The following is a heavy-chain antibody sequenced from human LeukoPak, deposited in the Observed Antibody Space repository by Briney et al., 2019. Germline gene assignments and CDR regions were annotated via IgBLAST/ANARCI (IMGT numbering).Heavy chain of an antibody. CDR1: GFTFDDYT. CDR3: AKGAAVAGTGEGEYYFDY. J-gene: IGHJ4*02. D-gene: IGHD6-19*01. V-gene: IGHV3-43*01. Sequence: PGGSLRLSCAASGFTFDDYTMHWVRQAPGKGLEWVSLISWDGGSTYYADSVKGRFTISRDNSKNSLYLQMNSLRTEDTALYYCAKGAAVAGTGEGEYYFDYRGQGTLVTVSS. CDR2: ISWDGGST.